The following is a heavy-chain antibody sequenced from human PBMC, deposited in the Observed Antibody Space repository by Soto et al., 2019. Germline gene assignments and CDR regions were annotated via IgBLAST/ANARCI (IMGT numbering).Heavy chain of an antibody. CDR1: GFTFSSYG. D-gene: IGHD1-26*01. CDR2: ISHDGSNK. J-gene: IGHJ6*02. V-gene: IGHV3-30*18. Sequence: QVQLVESRGGVVQPGRSLRLSCAASGFTFSSYGMHWVRQAPGKGLEWVALISHDGSNKYYVDSVKGRFTISRDNSKNTLFLQMNSLRAGDTAVYYCAKDRLRGGFLTTATTNGMDVWGQGTTVTVSS. CDR3: AKDRLRGGFLTTATTNGMDV.